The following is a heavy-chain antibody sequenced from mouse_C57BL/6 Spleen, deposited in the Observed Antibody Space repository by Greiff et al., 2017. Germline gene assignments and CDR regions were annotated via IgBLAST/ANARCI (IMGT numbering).Heavy chain of an antibody. CDR3: SNNGYDWGGFDY. CDR2: INPNNGGT. Sequence: VQLQQSGPELVKPGASVKISCKASGYTFTDYYMNWVKQSHGKSLEWIGDINPNNGGTSYNQKFKGKATLTVDKSSSTAYMELRSLTSEDSAVYYCSNNGYDWGGFDYWGQGTTLTVSS. J-gene: IGHJ2*01. V-gene: IGHV1-26*01. D-gene: IGHD2-2*01. CDR1: GYTFTDYY.